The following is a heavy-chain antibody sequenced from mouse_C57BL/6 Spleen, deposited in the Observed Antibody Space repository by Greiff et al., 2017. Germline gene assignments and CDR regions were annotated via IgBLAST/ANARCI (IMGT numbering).Heavy chain of an antibody. CDR3: ARSYYGSSYWYCDV. V-gene: IGHV1-52*01. J-gene: IGHJ1*03. D-gene: IGHD1-1*01. CDR1: GYTFTSYW. CDR2: IDPSDSET. Sequence: QVQLQQPGAELVRPGSSVTLSCKASGYTFTSYWMHWVKQRPIQGLEWIGNIDPSDSETHYNQKFKDKATLTVDKSSSTAYMQLSSLTSEDSAVYYCARSYYGSSYWYCDVWGTGTTVTVSS.